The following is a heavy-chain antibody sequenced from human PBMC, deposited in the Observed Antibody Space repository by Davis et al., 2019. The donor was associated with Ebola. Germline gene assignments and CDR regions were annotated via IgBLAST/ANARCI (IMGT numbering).Heavy chain of an antibody. CDR1: GYSFTTYA. CDR2: INAGNGNT. CDR3: ATGGKRWLPRTSHHFDN. J-gene: IGHJ4*03. Sequence: AASVKVSCKASGYSFTTYAMHWVRQAPGQRLEWMGWINAGNGNTKYSQKFQGRVTITRDTSASTAYMELTSLTSEDTAVYYCATGGKRWLPRTSHHFDNWGQGTLVTVSS. D-gene: IGHD6-19*01. V-gene: IGHV1-3*01.